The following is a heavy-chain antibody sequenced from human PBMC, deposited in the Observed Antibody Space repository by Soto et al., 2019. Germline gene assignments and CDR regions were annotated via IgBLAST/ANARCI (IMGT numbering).Heavy chain of an antibody. D-gene: IGHD3-22*01. Sequence: GSLSLSGAAAGLNFSSYAMSWVRQAPGKGLEWVSAISGSGGSTYYADSVKGRFTISRDNSKNTLYLQMNSMRAEDTAVYYCAKVGLRYYYDSRYFDYWGQGTLVTVSS. J-gene: IGHJ4*02. CDR2: ISGSGGST. CDR1: GLNFSSYA. CDR3: AKVGLRYYYDSRYFDY. V-gene: IGHV3-23*01.